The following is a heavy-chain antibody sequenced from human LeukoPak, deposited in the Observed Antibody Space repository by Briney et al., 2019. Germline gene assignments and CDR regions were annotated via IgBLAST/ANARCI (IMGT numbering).Heavy chain of an antibody. V-gene: IGHV4-59*01. CDR1: GGSISSYY. J-gene: IGHJ5*02. CDR2: IYYSGST. D-gene: IGHD3-3*01. CDR3: ARGYDLWSGYWSFAWFDP. Sequence: SETLSLTCTVSGGSISSYYWSWIRQPPGKGLEWIGYIYYSGSTNYNPSLKSRVTISVDTSKNQFSLKLSSVTAADTAVYYCARGYDLWSGYWSFAWFDPWGQGTLVTVSS.